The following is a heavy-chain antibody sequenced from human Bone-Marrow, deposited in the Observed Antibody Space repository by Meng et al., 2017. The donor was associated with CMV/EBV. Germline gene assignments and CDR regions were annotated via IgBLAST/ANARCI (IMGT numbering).Heavy chain of an antibody. CDR1: GYTFTGYY. J-gene: IGHJ5*02. V-gene: IGHV1-2*02. CDR3: ARVGCSSTRCYRGPWFDP. D-gene: IGHD2-2*01. CDR2: INPNSGGT. Sequence: ASVKVSCKASGYTFTGYYMHWVRQAPGQGLEWMGWINPNSGGTNYAQKFQGRVTMTRDTSISTAYMELSRLRSDDTAVYYCARVGCSSTRCYRGPWFDPWGQGTLVTVSS.